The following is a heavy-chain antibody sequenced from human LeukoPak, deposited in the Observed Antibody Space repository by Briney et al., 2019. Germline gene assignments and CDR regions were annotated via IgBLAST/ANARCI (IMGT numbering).Heavy chain of an antibody. V-gene: IGHV3-23*01. CDR2: ISGSGGST. J-gene: IGHJ4*02. CDR3: ANSLRSSGWYRDKFLSPFDY. D-gene: IGHD6-19*01. Sequence: GGSLRLSCAASGFTFSSYAMSWVRQAPGKGLEWVSAISGSGGSTYYADSVKGRFTISSDNSKNTLYLKMNSLRAEDTAVYYCANSLRSSGWYRDKFLSPFDYWGQGTLVTVSS. CDR1: GFTFSSYA.